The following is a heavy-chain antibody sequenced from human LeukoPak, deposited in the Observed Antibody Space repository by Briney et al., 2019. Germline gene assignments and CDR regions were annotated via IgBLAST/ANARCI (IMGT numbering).Heavy chain of an antibody. Sequence: GASITVSCTASGYTFTAYYMHWVRQAPGQGLEWMGWINSNSGGTDYAQKFQGRVTMTRDTSISTAYMEMSGLRPDDTAVYYCTRVKVAGGSEGFGPWGQGTLLTVSS. J-gene: IGHJ5*02. CDR1: GYTFTAYY. D-gene: IGHD3-10*01. V-gene: IGHV1-2*02. CDR2: INSNSGGT. CDR3: TRVKVAGGSEGFGP.